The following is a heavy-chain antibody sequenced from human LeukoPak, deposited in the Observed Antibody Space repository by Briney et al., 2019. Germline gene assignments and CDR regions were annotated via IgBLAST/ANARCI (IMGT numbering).Heavy chain of an antibody. Sequence: ASVKVSCKASGYTFTSYAMNWVRQAPGQGLEWMGWINTNTGNPTYAQGFTGRFVFSLDTSVSTAHLQISSLKAEDTAVYYCAREGYSSSWTGYYYYGMDVWGQGTTVTVSS. J-gene: IGHJ6*02. CDR1: GYTFTSYA. V-gene: IGHV7-4-1*02. CDR2: INTNTGNP. D-gene: IGHD6-13*01. CDR3: AREGYSSSWTGYYYYGMDV.